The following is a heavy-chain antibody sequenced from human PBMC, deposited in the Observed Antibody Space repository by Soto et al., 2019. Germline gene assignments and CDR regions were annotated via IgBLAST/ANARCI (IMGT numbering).Heavy chain of an antibody. V-gene: IGHV4-59*08. D-gene: IGHD1-20*01. CDR3: ARRYGDGFDI. J-gene: IGHJ3*02. CDR2: IYYSGST. Sequence: QVQLQESGPGLVKPSETLSLTRTVSGGSISSYYWSWIRQPPGKGLEWIGYIYYSGSTNYNPSLKSRVTISVDTSKNQFSLKLSSVTAADTAVYYCARRYGDGFDIWGQGTMVTVSP. CDR1: GGSISSYY.